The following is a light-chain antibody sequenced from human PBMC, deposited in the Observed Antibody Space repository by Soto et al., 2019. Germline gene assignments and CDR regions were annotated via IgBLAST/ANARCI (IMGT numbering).Light chain of an antibody. V-gene: IGLV2-8*01. CDR2: DVN. CDR1: SSDVGAYIF. Sequence: QSALTQPPSASGSPGQSVTISCTGTSSDVGAYIFVSWYQQHPGKAPKLMVYDVNRRPPGVPDRFFGSKSGSTASLTVSGLQADDEADYYCVSFAGGTYVFGTGTKVTVL. J-gene: IGLJ1*01. CDR3: VSFAGGTYV.